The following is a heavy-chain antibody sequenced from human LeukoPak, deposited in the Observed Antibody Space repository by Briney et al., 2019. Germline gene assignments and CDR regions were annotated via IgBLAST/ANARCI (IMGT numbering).Heavy chain of an antibody. CDR3: ASSPPRYYGSGSYYNDNYGMDV. CDR2: ISSSGSTI. V-gene: IGHV3-48*03. J-gene: IGHJ6*04. CDR1: GFTFSSYE. Sequence: GGSLRLSCAASGFTFSSYEMNWVRQAPGKGLKWVSYISSSGSTIYYADSVKGRFTISRDNAKNSLYLQMNSLRAEDTAVYYCASSPPRYYGSGSYYNDNYGMDVWGKGTTVTVSS. D-gene: IGHD3-10*01.